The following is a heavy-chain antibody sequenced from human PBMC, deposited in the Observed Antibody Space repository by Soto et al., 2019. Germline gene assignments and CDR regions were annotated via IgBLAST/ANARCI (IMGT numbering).Heavy chain of an antibody. CDR1: GFTFSSYA. CDR3: AKDEGELQNY. CDR2: LSGSGGST. Sequence: GGSLRLSCAASGFTFSSYAMSWVRQAPGKGLEWVSALSGSGGSTYYADSVKGRFTISRDNSKNTLYLHMKSLRAEDTAVYYGAKDEGELQNYWGQGTLVTVSS. V-gene: IGHV3-23*01. D-gene: IGHD1-26*01. J-gene: IGHJ4*02.